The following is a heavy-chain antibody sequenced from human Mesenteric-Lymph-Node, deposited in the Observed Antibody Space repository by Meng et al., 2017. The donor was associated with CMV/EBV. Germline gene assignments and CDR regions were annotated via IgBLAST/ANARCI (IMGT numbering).Heavy chain of an antibody. Sequence: QLHQWGAGLLTPSETLSVTCAVYGGSFSGYYWNWIRQSPEKGLEWIGEINHSGSTTYNPSFTSRIIISVDTSTNQISLNMSSVTAADTAVYYCARGSSYDILTGYFDYWGQGALVTVFS. CDR2: INHSGST. D-gene: IGHD3-9*01. CDR3: ARGSSYDILTGYFDY. J-gene: IGHJ4*02. CDR1: GGSFSGYY. V-gene: IGHV4-34*01.